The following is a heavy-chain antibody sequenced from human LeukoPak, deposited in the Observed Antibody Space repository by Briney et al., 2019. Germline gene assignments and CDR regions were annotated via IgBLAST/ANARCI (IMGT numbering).Heavy chain of an antibody. CDR3: ARARLGATQGGSFNY. CDR2: IYYSGST. V-gene: IGHV4-59*01. Sequence: SETLSLTCTVSGGSISSYYWGWIRQPPGKGLEWIGYIYYSGSTNYNPSLKSRVTISVDTSKNQFSLKLSSVTAADTAVYYCARARLGATQGGSFNYWGQGTLVTVSS. D-gene: IGHD1-26*01. CDR1: GGSISSYY. J-gene: IGHJ4*02.